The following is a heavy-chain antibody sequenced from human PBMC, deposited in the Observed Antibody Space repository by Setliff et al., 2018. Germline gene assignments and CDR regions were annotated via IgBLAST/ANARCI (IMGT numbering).Heavy chain of an antibody. CDR2: ISYSGSTM. J-gene: IGHJ5*02. CDR1: GFTFSNYE. D-gene: IGHD3-10*01. V-gene: IGHV3-48*03. CDR3: SGVSVSPGPGSGGWFDP. Sequence: PGGSLRLSCAASGFTFSNYEMNWVRQAPGKGLEWVSYISYSGSTMYYADSVKGRFTISRDNDKNSTYLQMNSLGAEDTAVYYCSGVSVSPGPGSGGWFDPWGQGTLVTVSS.